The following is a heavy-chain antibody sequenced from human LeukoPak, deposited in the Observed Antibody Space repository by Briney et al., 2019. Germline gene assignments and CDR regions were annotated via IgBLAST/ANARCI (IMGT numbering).Heavy chain of an antibody. CDR3: ARASMYGSVWYGDPNPCICSDP. D-gene: IGHD4-17*01. CDR2: IIPVFGIT. V-gene: IGHV1-69*01. CDR1: GDTFSTYT. Sequence: ASVKVSCKASGDTFSTYTITWVRQAPGQGLEWMGGIIPVFGITNYAQKFQGRVTITADESTATAYMELRSLTSQDTAMYYCARASMYGSVWYGDPNPCICSDPGGQGTWVTVPS. J-gene: IGHJ5*02.